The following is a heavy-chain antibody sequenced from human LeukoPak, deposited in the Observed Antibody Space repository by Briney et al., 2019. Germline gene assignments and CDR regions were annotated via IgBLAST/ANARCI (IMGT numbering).Heavy chain of an antibody. D-gene: IGHD2-15*01. CDR3: ARTVVAEMTRWFDP. CDR1: GGSISSGGYY. J-gene: IGHJ5*02. CDR2: IYYSGST. V-gene: IGHV4-31*03. Sequence: SETLSLTCTVSGGSISSGGYYWSWIRQHPGKGLEWIGYIYYSGSTYYNPSLKSRVTISVDTSKNQFSLKLSSVTAADTAMYYCARTVVAEMTRWFDPWGQGTLVTVSS.